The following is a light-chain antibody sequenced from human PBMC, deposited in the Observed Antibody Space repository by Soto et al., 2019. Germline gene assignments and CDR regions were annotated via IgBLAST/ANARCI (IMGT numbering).Light chain of an antibody. Sequence: EIVWTHAPDERSSPPGERPPISCVCFQSVSSGHLAWYQQKPGQAPRLLIYGAYTRAAGIPARFSGGVSGTEFTLTIRRLQSEDLAVYDGQKSKSWPPITVVQGPRLEIK. CDR1: QSVSSGH. J-gene: IGKJ5*01. V-gene: IGKV3-15*01. CDR3: QKSKSWPPIT. CDR2: GAY.